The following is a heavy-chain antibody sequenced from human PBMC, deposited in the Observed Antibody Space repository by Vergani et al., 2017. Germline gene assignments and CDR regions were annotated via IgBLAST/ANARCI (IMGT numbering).Heavy chain of an antibody. CDR1: GFTFSSYA. Sequence: EVQLLESGGNLIQPGGSLRLSCAASGFTFSSYAMSWVRQAPGKGLEWVSAICGSGGSTYYADSVKGRFTISRDNSKNTLYLQMNSLGAEDTAVYYCATMTSDCDSWTGYVADYWGQGTLVTVSS. CDR2: ICGSGGST. J-gene: IGHJ4*02. V-gene: IGHV3-23*01. CDR3: ATMTSDCDSWTGYVADY. D-gene: IGHD3-9*01.